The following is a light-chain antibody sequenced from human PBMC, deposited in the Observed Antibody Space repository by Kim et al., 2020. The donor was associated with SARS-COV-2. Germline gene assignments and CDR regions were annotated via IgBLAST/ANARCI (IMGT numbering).Light chain of an antibody. Sequence: GQSITISCTGTSSDVGDYNYVSWYQQHPGKAPKLMINDVSKRPSGVSNRFSGSKSGNTASLTISGLQAEDEADYYCSSYTSSSTYVFGTGTKVTVL. V-gene: IGLV2-14*04. J-gene: IGLJ1*01. CDR1: SSDVGDYNY. CDR2: DVS. CDR3: SSYTSSSTYV.